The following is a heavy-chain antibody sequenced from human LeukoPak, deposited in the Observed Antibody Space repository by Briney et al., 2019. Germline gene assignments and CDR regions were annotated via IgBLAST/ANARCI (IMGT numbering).Heavy chain of an antibody. CDR1: GFSLSTSGVG. CDR2: IYWDDDK. V-gene: IGHV2-5*02. Sequence: SGPTLVKPTQTLTLTCTFSGFSLSTSGVGVGWIRQPPGEALEWLALIYWDDDKRYSPSLKSRLTITKDTSKNQEVLTMTNMDPVDTATYYCAHSGYSSGWYYFDYWGQGTLVTVSS. CDR3: AHSGYSSGWYYFDY. D-gene: IGHD6-19*01. J-gene: IGHJ4*02.